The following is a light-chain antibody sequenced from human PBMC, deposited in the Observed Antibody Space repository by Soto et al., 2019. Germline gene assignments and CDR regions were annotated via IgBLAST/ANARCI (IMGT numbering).Light chain of an antibody. Sequence: EIVLTQSPGTLSLSPGERATLSCRASQSVGESLVWYQQKPGQAPRLLIYRVFNRATGIPDRFSGSRSGPEFTLTINSLQSEDFAIYYCQPYNNWPLTFGGGTKVDIK. CDR1: QSVGES. CDR3: QPYNNWPLT. J-gene: IGKJ4*01. CDR2: RVF. V-gene: IGKV3D-15*01.